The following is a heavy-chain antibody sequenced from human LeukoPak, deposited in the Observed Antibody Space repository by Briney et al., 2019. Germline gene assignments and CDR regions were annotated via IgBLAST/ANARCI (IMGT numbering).Heavy chain of an antibody. J-gene: IGHJ5*02. Sequence: SETLSLTCTVSGGSISSGDYYWSWIRQPPGKGLEWIGYIYYSGSTYYNPSLESRVTISVDTSKNQFSLKLSSVTAADTAVYYCARARGVYLQFDPWGQGTLVTVSS. V-gene: IGHV4-30-4*01. D-gene: IGHD3-22*01. CDR3: ARARGVYLQFDP. CDR2: IYYSGST. CDR1: GGSISSGDYY.